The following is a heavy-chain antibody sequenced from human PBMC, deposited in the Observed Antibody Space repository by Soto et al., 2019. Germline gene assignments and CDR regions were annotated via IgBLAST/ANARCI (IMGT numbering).Heavy chain of an antibody. J-gene: IGHJ3*02. CDR3: ARSGWYLDAFDI. V-gene: IGHV3-30-3*01. CDR2: ISYDGSNK. Sequence: GSLRLSCAASGFTFSIYAMHWVRQAPGKGLEWVAVISYDGSNKYYADSVKGRFTISRDNSKNTLYLQMNSLRAEDTAVYYCARSGWYLDAFDIWGQGTMVTVSS. D-gene: IGHD6-19*01. CDR1: GFTFSIYA.